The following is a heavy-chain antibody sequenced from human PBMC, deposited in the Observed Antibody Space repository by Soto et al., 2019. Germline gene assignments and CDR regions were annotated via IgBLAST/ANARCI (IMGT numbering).Heavy chain of an antibody. J-gene: IGHJ4*02. Sequence: QVQLQESGPGLVKPSQTLSLTCTVSGGSISSGDYYWSWIRQPPGKGLEWIGYIYYSGSTYYNPSLKSRVTISVDTSKNQFSLKLSSVTAADTAVYYCARAGSSGYYSYYFDYWGQGTRGTVSS. CDR3: ARAGSSGYYSYYFDY. CDR1: GGSISSGDYY. V-gene: IGHV4-30-4*01. D-gene: IGHD3-22*01. CDR2: IYYSGST.